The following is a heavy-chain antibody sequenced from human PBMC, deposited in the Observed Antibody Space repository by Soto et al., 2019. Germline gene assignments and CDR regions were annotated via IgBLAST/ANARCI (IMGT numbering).Heavy chain of an antibody. Sequence: GESLKISCQASGYTFSAFWITWVRQMPGKGLEWMATIDPRDSYSNYSLSFQGHVTIAADKSIGSAYLHWSTLEASDTAIYYCARLSTGFCTTTTCQHYFGMDVWGQVTTVTVSS. J-gene: IGHJ6*02. CDR2: IDPRDSYS. V-gene: IGHV5-10-1*01. CDR3: ARLSTGFCTTTTCQHYFGMDV. CDR1: GYTFSAFW. D-gene: IGHD2-8*01.